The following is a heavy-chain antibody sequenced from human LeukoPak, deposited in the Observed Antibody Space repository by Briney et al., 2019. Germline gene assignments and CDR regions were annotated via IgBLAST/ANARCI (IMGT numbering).Heavy chain of an antibody. CDR2: IYPGDPDT. CDR1: GYSFTSYW. Sequence: GESLKISCKGSGYSFTSYWIGWVRQMPGKGLEWMGIIYPGDPDTRYSPSFQGQVTISADKSISTAYLQWSSLKASDTAMYYCARRGMYSSSGFDYWGQGTLVTVSS. V-gene: IGHV5-51*01. J-gene: IGHJ4*02. CDR3: ARRGMYSSSGFDY. D-gene: IGHD6-6*01.